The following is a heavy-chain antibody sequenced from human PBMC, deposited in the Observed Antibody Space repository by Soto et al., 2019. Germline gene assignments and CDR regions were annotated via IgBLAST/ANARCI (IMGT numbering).Heavy chain of an antibody. CDR2: ISYDGSNK. J-gene: IGHJ6*02. V-gene: IGHV3-30-3*01. CDR3: ARDRRSGWHYGMDV. D-gene: IGHD6-19*01. CDR1: GFTFSSYA. Sequence: QVQLVESGGGVVQPGRSLRLSCAASGFTFSSYAMHWVRQAPGKGLEWVAVISYDGSNKYYADSVKGRFTISRDNSKNTLYLQMNSLRAEDTAVYYCARDRRSGWHYGMDVWGQGTTVTVSS.